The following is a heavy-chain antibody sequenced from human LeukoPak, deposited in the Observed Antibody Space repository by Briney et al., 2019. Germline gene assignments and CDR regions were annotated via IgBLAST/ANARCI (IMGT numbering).Heavy chain of an antibody. CDR1: GFTFSNYA. CDR3: AKDRTVGASYWYFDL. J-gene: IGHJ2*01. D-gene: IGHD1-26*01. V-gene: IGHV3-23*01. CDR2: ISGSGGTT. Sequence: GGSLRLSCAASGFTFSNYAMSWVRQAPGKGLKWVSTISGSGGTTYYADSVKGQFTISRDNSKNTLFLHMNTLRAEDTAIYYCAKDRTVGASYWYFDLWGRGTLVTVSS.